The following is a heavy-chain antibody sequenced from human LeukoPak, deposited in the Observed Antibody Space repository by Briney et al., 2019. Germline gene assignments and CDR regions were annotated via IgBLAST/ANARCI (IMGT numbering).Heavy chain of an antibody. CDR3: ARALGGYSGYDPQYFDY. Sequence: GGSLRLSCAASGFTVSSNYMSWVRQAPGKGLEWVSVIYSGGSTYYADSVKGRFTISRDNSKNTLYLQMNSLRAEDTAVYYCARALGGYSGYDPQYFDYWGQGTLVTVSS. V-gene: IGHV3-53*01. CDR2: IYSGGST. J-gene: IGHJ4*02. CDR1: GFTVSSNY. D-gene: IGHD5-12*01.